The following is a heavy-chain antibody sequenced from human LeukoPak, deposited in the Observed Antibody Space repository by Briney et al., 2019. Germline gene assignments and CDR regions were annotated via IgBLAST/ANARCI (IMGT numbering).Heavy chain of an antibody. V-gene: IGHV3-30-3*01. CDR2: ISYDGSNK. CDR1: GFTFSSYA. CDR3: AEGYYDSSGYAGAFDI. Sequence: GGSLRLSCAASGFTFSSYAMHWVRQAPGKGLEWVAVISYDGSNKYYADSVKGRFTISRDNSKNTLYLQMNSLRSEDTAVYYCAEGYYDSSGYAGAFDIWGQGTMVTVSS. J-gene: IGHJ3*02. D-gene: IGHD3-22*01.